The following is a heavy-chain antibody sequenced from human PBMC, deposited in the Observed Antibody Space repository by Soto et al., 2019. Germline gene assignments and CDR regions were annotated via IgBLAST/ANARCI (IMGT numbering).Heavy chain of an antibody. V-gene: IGHV4-38-2*02. J-gene: IGHJ6*02. D-gene: IGHD1-26*01. CDR1: GYSISSGYY. CDR2: IYHSGST. CDR3: AREGGGSYYSGYYAMDV. Sequence: PSATLSLTCAVSGYSISSGYYWGFIRQPPGKGLEWIGSIYHSGSTFYNPSLKSRVTISVDTSKNQFSLRLSSVTAADTAVYYCAREGGGSYYSGYYAMDVWGQGTTVTVSS.